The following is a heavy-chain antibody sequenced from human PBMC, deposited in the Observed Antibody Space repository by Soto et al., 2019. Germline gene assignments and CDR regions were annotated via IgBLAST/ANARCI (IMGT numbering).Heavy chain of an antibody. Sequence: AAPVKVSCKASCSTFTSGGITCVRHAPGQGLEYMGWISAYNGNTIYAQKLQGRVTMTADTSTNTAYMELTSLRSDDTAVYYCARFCSGGSCDSNTGFDIWGQGTMGTVSS. CDR2: ISAYNGNT. D-gene: IGHD2-15*01. CDR3: ARFCSGGSCDSNTGFDI. CDR1: CSTFTSGG. J-gene: IGHJ3*02. V-gene: IGHV1-18*01.